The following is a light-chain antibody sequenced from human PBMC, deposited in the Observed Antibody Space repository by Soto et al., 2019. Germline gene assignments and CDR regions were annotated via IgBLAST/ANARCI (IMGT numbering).Light chain of an antibody. CDR1: QSVSSSY. V-gene: IGKV3-20*01. Sequence: EIVLTQSPGTLSLSPGERATLSCRASQSVSSSYLGWYQQKPGQAPRLLIYGASSRATGIPDRFSGSGSGTDFTLTINRLEPEDFALYYCQQYGSSPPTFGQGTKVDIK. J-gene: IGKJ1*01. CDR3: QQYGSSPPT. CDR2: GAS.